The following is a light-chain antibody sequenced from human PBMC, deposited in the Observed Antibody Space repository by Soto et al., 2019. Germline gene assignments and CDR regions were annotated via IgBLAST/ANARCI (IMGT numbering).Light chain of an antibody. CDR2: DTT. V-gene: IGLV7-46*01. Sequence: QTVVTQEPSLTVSPGGTVTLTCGSSDGPVTSNHYPYWYQQRPGQVPRTLIYDTTNRQSWAPARFSGSLVGVKAALTLSGAQPEDEADYYCLLAYSGGRVFGGGTQLTVL. CDR3: LLAYSGGRV. J-gene: IGLJ2*01. CDR1: DGPVTSNHY.